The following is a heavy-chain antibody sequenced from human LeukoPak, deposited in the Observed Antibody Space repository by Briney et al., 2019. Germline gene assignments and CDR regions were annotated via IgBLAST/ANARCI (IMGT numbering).Heavy chain of an antibody. D-gene: IGHD6-13*01. V-gene: IGHV3-7*01. CDR2: IKEDGSEK. Sequence: PGGSLRLSCAASGFTFSSYWMSWVRQAPGRGLEWVANIKEDGSEKYYVDSVKGRFTISRDNAKNSLYLQMNSLRVEDTAVYYCARPLSSSWYNWGQGTLVTVSS. CDR1: GFTFSSYW. J-gene: IGHJ4*02. CDR3: ARPLSSSWYN.